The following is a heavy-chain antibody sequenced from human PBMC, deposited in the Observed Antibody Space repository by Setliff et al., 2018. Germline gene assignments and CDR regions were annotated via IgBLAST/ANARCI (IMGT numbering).Heavy chain of an antibody. Sequence: PGGSLRLSCAASGFTFSNYWIHWVRQVPGRGLVWVSRINSDGSTTNYADSVKGRFTISRDNAKNTLYLQMNGLRAEDTAVYYCARDQTPRDYYYYAMDVWGQGTTVTVSS. J-gene: IGHJ6*02. V-gene: IGHV3-74*01. CDR1: GFTFSNYW. CDR3: ARDQTPRDYYYYAMDV. CDR2: INSDGSTT.